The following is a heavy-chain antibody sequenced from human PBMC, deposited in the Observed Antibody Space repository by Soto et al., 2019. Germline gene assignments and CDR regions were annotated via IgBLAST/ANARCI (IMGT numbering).Heavy chain of an antibody. J-gene: IGHJ4*02. CDR1: GYTFITYY. Sequence: QVQLVQSGAEVKKPGASVKVSCKASGYTFITYYIHWVRQAPGQGLEWMGVINPTTGNTAFAPEFQGKLTLTRDTSTSTVYMELRSLRSEDTAVYYCTRGGVANIMWRPVDYWGQGTLVPVSS. D-gene: IGHD5-12*01. CDR3: TRGGVANIMWRPVDY. V-gene: IGHV1-46*03. CDR2: INPTTGNT.